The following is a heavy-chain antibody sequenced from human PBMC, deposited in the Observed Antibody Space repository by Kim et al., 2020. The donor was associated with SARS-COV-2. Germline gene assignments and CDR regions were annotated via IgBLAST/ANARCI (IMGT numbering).Heavy chain of an antibody. CDR2: INTNTGNP. CDR3: ARDRAHYYDSSGYYYYYGMDV. CDR1: GYTFTSYA. J-gene: IGHJ6*02. Sequence: ASVKVSCKASGYTFTSYAMNCVRQAPGQGLEWMGWINTNTGNPTYAQGFTGRFVFSLDTSVSTAYLQISSLKAEDTAVYYCARDRAHYYDSSGYYYYYGMDVWGQGTTVTVSS. D-gene: IGHD3-22*01. V-gene: IGHV7-4-1*02.